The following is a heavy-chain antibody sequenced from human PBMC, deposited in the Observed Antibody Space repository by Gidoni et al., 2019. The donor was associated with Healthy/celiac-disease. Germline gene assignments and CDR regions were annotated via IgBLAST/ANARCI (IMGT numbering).Heavy chain of an antibody. J-gene: IGHJ5*02. CDR2: IIPILGIA. V-gene: IGHV1-69*02. Sequence: QVQLVQSGAEVKKPGSSVKVSCKASGGTFSSYTISWVRQAPGQGLEWMGRIIPILGIANYAQKFQGRVTITADKSPSTAYMELGSLRSEDTAVYYCAVEAKYCSGGSCYSGLFDPWGQGTLVTVSS. D-gene: IGHD2-15*01. CDR3: AVEAKYCSGGSCYSGLFDP. CDR1: GGTFSSYT.